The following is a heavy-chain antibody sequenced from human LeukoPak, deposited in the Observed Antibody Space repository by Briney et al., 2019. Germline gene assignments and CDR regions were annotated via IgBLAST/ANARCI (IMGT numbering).Heavy chain of an antibody. Sequence: SVKVSCKASGGTFSSYTISWVRQAPGQGLEWMGRIIPILGIANYAQKFQGRVTITADKSTSTAYMELSSLRSEDTAVYYCARDRVSENPYYFDYWGQGTLVTVSS. D-gene: IGHD1-14*01. CDR1: GGTFSSYT. CDR2: IIPILGIA. J-gene: IGHJ4*02. CDR3: ARDRVSENPYYFDY. V-gene: IGHV1-69*04.